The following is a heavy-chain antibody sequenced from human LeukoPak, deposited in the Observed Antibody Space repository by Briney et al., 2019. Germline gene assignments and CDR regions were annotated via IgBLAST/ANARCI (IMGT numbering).Heavy chain of an antibody. CDR2: ISSSSSYI. Sequence: GGSLRLSCAASGFTFSSYSMNWVRQAPGKGLEWVSSISSSSSYIYYADSVKGRFTISRDNSKNTLYLQMNSLRAEDTAVYYCARDCGGDYFDYWGQGTLVTVSS. J-gene: IGHJ4*02. V-gene: IGHV3-21*01. CDR1: GFTFSSYS. D-gene: IGHD2-21*01. CDR3: ARDCGGDYFDY.